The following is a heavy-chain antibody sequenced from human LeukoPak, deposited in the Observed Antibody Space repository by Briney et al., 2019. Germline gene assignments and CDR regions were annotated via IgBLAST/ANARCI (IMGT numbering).Heavy chain of an antibody. Sequence: SETLSLTCTVSGGSNGSSNYYWGWIRQPPGKGLEWIGSIYYSGSTYYNPSLKSRVTISVDTSKNQFSLKLSSVTAADTAVYYCARGALGVNWFDPWGQGTLVTVSS. V-gene: IGHV4-39*07. CDR2: IYYSGST. CDR3: ARGALGVNWFDP. J-gene: IGHJ5*02. CDR1: GGSNGSSNYY.